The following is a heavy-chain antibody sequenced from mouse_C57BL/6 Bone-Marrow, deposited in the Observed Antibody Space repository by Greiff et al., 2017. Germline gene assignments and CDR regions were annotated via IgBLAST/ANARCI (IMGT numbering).Heavy chain of an antibody. CDR3: TRSYYGNYEAY. J-gene: IGHJ3*01. D-gene: IGHD2-1*01. CDR2: IYPGSGST. Sequence: QVHVKQPGAELVKPGASVKMSCKASGYTFTSYWITWVKQRPGQGLEWIGDIYPGSGSTNYNEKFKSKATLTVDTSSSTAYMHLSSQTSEDSAVYYCTRSYYGNYEAYWGQGTLVTVSA. CDR1: GYTFTSYW. V-gene: IGHV1-55*01.